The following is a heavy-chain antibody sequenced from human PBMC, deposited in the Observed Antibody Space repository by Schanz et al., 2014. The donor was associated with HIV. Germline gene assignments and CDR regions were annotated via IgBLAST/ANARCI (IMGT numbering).Heavy chain of an antibody. J-gene: IGHJ1*01. Sequence: EVQQVLESGGGLVQPGGSLRLSCAASGISLTNNAMTWVRQTPGKGLEWVSFTSSDGTTYYADSAKGRFTISRDNSKNTLYLQMHSLRAEDTAVYYCAKDPYQGSSGWLDWGQGTLVTVSS. CDR3: AKDPYQGSSGWLD. CDR2: TSSDGTT. V-gene: IGHV3-23*01. D-gene: IGHD6-19*01. CDR1: GISLTNNA.